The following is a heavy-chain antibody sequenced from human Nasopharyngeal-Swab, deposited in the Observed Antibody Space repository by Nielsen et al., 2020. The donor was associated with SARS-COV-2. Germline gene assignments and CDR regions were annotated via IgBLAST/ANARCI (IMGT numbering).Heavy chain of an antibody. J-gene: IGHJ6*02. CDR1: GYTFTSYA. CDR3: ARVRDAYYDFWSGYAMDV. Sequence: ASVKVSCKASGYTFTSYAMNWVRQAPGQGLEWMGWINTNTGNPAYAQGFTGRFVFPLDTSVSTTYLQISSLKAEDTAVFYCARVRDAYYDFWSGYAMDVWGQGTTVTVSS. D-gene: IGHD3-3*01. CDR2: INTNTGNP. V-gene: IGHV7-4-1*02.